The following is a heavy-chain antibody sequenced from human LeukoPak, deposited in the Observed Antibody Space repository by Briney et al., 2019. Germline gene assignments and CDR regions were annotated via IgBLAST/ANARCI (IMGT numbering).Heavy chain of an antibody. CDR3: ARDADTAMAPGGMDV. CDR1: GFTFSSYA. Sequence: GGSLRLSCAAAGFTFSSYAMHWVRQAPGKGLEWVAVISYDGSNKYYADSVKGRFTISRDNSKNTLYLQMNSLRAEDTAVYYCARDADTAMAPGGMDVWGQGTTVTVSS. D-gene: IGHD5-18*01. J-gene: IGHJ6*02. V-gene: IGHV3-30-3*01. CDR2: ISYDGSNK.